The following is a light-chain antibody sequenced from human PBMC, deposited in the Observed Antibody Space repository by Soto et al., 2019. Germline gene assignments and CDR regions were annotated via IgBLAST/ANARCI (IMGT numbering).Light chain of an antibody. CDR1: QSLRSNF. J-gene: IGKJ1*01. V-gene: IGKV3-20*01. CDR3: QQYDGSPRT. Sequence: EIVLTQSPGTLSVSPGERATLSCTASQSLRSNFLAWYQQKPGQAPRLLIYDASSRAAGIPDRFSGSGSGTDFTLTITRLEPEDLAVYHCQQYDGSPRTLGQGTKVDIK. CDR2: DAS.